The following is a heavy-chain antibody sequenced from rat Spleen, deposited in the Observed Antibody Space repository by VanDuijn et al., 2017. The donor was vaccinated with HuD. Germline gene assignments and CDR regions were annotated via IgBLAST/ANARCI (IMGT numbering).Heavy chain of an antibody. CDR1: GFALSDHF. CDR3: ARRGYKNQWYFDF. D-gene: IGHD1-2*01. CDR2: INYDGGRN. J-gene: IGHJ1*01. Sequence: EVQLVASDGGLVQPGKSLTLSCAASGFALSDHFMAWVRQAPTKGLEWVATINYDGGRNFYRDSVKGRFTISRENAKRTLYMQMNSLRSEDTATYYCARRGYKNQWYFDFWGPGTTVTVSS. V-gene: IGHV5-29*01.